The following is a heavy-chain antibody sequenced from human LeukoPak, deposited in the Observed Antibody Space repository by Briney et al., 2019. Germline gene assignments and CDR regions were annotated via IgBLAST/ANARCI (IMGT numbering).Heavy chain of an antibody. CDR1: GYSISSGYY. J-gene: IGHJ4*02. CDR3: VRVYTGSSWGAFDY. CDR2: VYHSGST. D-gene: IGHD2-2*02. Sequence: SETLSLTCAVSGYSISSGYYWGWIRQPPGKGLEWIGSVYHSGSTSYNPSLVSRVAMSVDMSRNQFSLKLRSMTAADTAVYYCVRVYTGSSWGAFDYWGQGTLVTVSS. V-gene: IGHV4-38-2*01.